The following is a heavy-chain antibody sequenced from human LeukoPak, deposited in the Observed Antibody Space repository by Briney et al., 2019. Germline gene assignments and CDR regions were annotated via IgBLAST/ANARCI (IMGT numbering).Heavy chain of an antibody. J-gene: IGHJ5*02. CDR1: GGSISSYY. Sequence: SETLSLTCTVSGGSISSYYWSWIRQPPGKGLEWIGYIYYSGSTNYNPSLKSRVTISVDTSKNQFSLKLSSVTAADTAVYYCARPYYSSGWYDWFDPWGQGTLVTVSS. CDR3: ARPYYSSGWYDWFDP. V-gene: IGHV4-59*01. D-gene: IGHD6-19*01. CDR2: IYYSGST.